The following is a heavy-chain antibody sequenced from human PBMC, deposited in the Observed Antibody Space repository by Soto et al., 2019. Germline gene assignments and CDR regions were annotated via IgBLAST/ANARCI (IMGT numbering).Heavy chain of an antibody. V-gene: IGHV2-5*02. CDR1: GFSLSTSGVG. J-gene: IGHJ4*02. Sequence: SGPTLVNPTQTLTLTCTFSGFSLSTSGVGVGWIRQPPGKAPEWLAIIYWDDDKRYSPFLKSGLTITKDTSKNQVVLTMTSVTAVDTAVYYCARREIQGPIDYWGQGTLVTVSS. CDR2: IYWDDDK. CDR3: ARREIQGPIDY. D-gene: IGHD1-26*01.